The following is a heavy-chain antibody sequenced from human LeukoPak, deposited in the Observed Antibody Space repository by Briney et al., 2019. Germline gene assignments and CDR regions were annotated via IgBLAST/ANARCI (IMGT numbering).Heavy chain of an antibody. V-gene: IGHV1-8*01. D-gene: IGHD3-3*01. Sequence: ASVKVSCKASGYTFTSYDINWVRQATGQGLEWMGWMNPNSGNTGYAQKFQGRVTMTRNTSISTAYMELSGLRSEDTAVYYCARDLSITIFGVVISLTFDIWGQGTMVTVSS. CDR3: ARDLSITIFGVVISLTFDI. CDR2: MNPNSGNT. CDR1: GYTFTSYD. J-gene: IGHJ3*02.